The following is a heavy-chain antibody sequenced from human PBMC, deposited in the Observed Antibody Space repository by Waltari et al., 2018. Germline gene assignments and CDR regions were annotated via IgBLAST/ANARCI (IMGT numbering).Heavy chain of an antibody. CDR1: GFTFSSYW. Sequence: VQLVESGGGLVQPGGSLRLSCAASGFTFSSYWMSWVRQAPGKGLEWIGSIYHSGSTYYNPSLKSRVTISVDTSKNQFSLKLSSVTAADTAVYYCARLEANWFDPWGQGTLVTVSS. D-gene: IGHD1-1*01. V-gene: IGHV4-38-2*01. CDR2: IYHSGST. CDR3: ARLEANWFDP. J-gene: IGHJ5*02.